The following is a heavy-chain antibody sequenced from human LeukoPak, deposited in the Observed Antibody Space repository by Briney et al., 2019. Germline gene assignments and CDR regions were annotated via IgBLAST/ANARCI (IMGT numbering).Heavy chain of an antibody. CDR3: ARHVGFITMVRGVINNNWFDP. V-gene: IGHV4-34*01. J-gene: IGHJ5*02. D-gene: IGHD3-10*01. CDR2: IYYSGSP. CDR1: GGSFSGYY. Sequence: SETLSLTCAVYGGSFSGYYWSWIRQPPGKGLEWIGRIYYSGSPYYNPSLKSRVTISVDTSKKQFSLKLSSVTAADTAVYYCARHVGFITMVRGVINNNWFDPWGQGTLVTVSS.